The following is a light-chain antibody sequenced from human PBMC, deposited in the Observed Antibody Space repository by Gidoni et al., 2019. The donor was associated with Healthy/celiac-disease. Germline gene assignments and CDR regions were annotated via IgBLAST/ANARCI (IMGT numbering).Light chain of an antibody. CDR2: DAS. CDR3: QQRSNWPPVYT. V-gene: IGKV3-11*01. J-gene: IGKJ2*01. Sequence: EIVLTQSPATLSLSPGERATLSSRASQSVSSYLAWYQQKPGQAPRLLSYDASNRATGIPARFSGSGSGTDFTLTISRLEPEDFAVYYCQQRSNWPPVYTFGQGTKLEIK. CDR1: QSVSSY.